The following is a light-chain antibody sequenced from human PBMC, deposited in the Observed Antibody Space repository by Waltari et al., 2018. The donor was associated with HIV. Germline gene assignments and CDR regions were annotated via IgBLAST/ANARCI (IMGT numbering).Light chain of an antibody. CDR3: CSYAGISTFGV. Sequence: QSALTQPASMSGSPGQSITISCTGTSSDVGSYNLVSWYQQHPGQAPRLMIYEVSKRPSGVSNRFSGSKFGNTASLTISGLQAEDEADYYCCSYAGISTFGVFGGGTKLTVL. CDR2: EVS. J-gene: IGLJ3*02. V-gene: IGLV2-23*02. CDR1: SSDVGSYNL.